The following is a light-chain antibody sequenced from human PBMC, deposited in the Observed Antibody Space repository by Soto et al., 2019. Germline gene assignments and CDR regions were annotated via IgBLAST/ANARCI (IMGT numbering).Light chain of an antibody. Sequence: EIVLTQSPATLSVSPGERATLSCRASQSVSSNLAWYQQKPGQAPRLLIHGASTRATGIPARFSGSGSGTEFSLTISSLQSEDFAVYYCQQYNNWPPITFGQGTRLEMK. CDR2: GAS. CDR3: QQYNNWPPIT. V-gene: IGKV3-15*01. J-gene: IGKJ5*01. CDR1: QSVSSN.